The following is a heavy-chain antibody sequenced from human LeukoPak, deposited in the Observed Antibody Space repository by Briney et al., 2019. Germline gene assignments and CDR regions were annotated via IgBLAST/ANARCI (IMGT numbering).Heavy chain of an antibody. CDR2: INPNNPAT. D-gene: IGHD6-6*01. J-gene: IGHJ5*02. V-gene: IGHV1-2*07. Sequence: ASVKVSCKASGYTFNHNYLHWVRQAPAQGLEWMGWINPNNPATHSSHKFQGRVTMTSDSSISTVYLEVNRLKPDDTAVYFCARVRDYSNSPFNWFDAWGQGTLVIVSS. CDR1: GYTFNHNY. CDR3: ARVRDYSNSPFNWFDA.